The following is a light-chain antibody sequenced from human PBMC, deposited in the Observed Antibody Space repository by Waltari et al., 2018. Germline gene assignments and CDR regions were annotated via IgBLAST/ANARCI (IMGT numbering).Light chain of an antibody. CDR2: GNN. CDR1: SSNIGAGFA. V-gene: IGLV1-40*01. J-gene: IGLJ3*02. Sequence: QSVLTQPPSVSGAPGRRVTISCTGSSSNIGAGFAVHWYQQLPGTAPKLLIYGNNNRPSGVPDRFSGSKSGTSASLAITGLQAEDEADYYCQSYGSDWVFGGGTKLTVL. CDR3: QSYGSDWV.